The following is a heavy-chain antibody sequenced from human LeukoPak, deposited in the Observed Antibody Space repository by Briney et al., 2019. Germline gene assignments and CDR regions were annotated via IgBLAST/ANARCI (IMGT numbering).Heavy chain of an antibody. Sequence: GGSLRLSCAASGFTFSSYWMSWVRQAPGKGLEWVANIKQDGSEKYYVDSVKGRFTISRDNAKNSLYLQVNSLRAEDTAVYYCARAGGDYYFDYWGQGTLVTVSS. J-gene: IGHJ4*02. CDR2: IKQDGSEK. V-gene: IGHV3-7*01. CDR3: ARAGGDYYFDY. D-gene: IGHD4-17*01. CDR1: GFTFSSYW.